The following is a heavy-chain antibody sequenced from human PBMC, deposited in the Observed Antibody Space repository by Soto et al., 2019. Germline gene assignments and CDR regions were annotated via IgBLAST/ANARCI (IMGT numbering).Heavy chain of an antibody. V-gene: IGHV4-59*08. D-gene: IGHD1-1*01. Sequence: PSETLSLTCTVSGGSISGYYWSWIRQPPGKGLEWIAYIYYSGSSNSNPSLKSRVTKSLDTSKNQFSLKLSSVTAADTAVYYCARHSNEYRKSLDYWGQGTLVTVS. CDR1: GGSISGYY. J-gene: IGHJ4*02. CDR2: IYYSGSS. CDR3: ARHSNEYRKSLDY.